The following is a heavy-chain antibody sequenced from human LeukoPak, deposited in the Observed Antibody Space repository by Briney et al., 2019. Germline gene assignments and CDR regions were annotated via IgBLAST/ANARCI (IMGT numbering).Heavy chain of an antibody. CDR1: GYTFTGYY. CDR3: ARNNDYDFWSGYGNWFDP. J-gene: IGHJ5*02. D-gene: IGHD3-3*01. V-gene: IGHV1-2*06. Sequence: GASVKVSCKASGYTFTGYYMHWVRQAPGQGLEWMGRINPNSGGTNYAQKLQGRVTMTTDTSTSTAYMELRSLRSDDTAVYYCARNNDYDFWSGYGNWFDPWGQGTLVTVSS. CDR2: INPNSGGT.